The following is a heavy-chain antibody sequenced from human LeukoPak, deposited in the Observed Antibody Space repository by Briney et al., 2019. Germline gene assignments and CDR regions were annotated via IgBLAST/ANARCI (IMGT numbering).Heavy chain of an antibody. V-gene: IGHV4-59*12. Sequence: PSETLSLTCIVSGGSISPYFWSWIRQPPGKGLEWIGYIFYNGNTNYNPSLKSRLTISVDTSKNQFSLKLSSVTAADTAVYYCARESGGAGYSSGWYYYYYMDVWGKGTTVTVSS. J-gene: IGHJ6*03. CDR1: GGSISPYF. CDR3: ARESGGAGYSSGWYYYYYMDV. CDR2: IFYNGNT. D-gene: IGHD6-19*01.